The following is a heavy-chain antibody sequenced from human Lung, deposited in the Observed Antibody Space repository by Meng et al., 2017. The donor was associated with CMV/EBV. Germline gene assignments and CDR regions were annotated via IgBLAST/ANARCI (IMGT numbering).Heavy chain of an antibody. J-gene: IGHJ5*02. Sequence: GGSLRLXXVASGFTFSSHSMSWVRQAPGKGLEWVSSISGSGGSTYPADSVQGRFTISRDNSKNTPYLQMSALGDEDTALYYCARGGPVAGKNWVDRWGQGTLVTVSS. CDR1: GFTFSSHS. CDR3: ARGGPVAGKNWVDR. V-gene: IGHV3-23*01. CDR2: ISGSGGST. D-gene: IGHD6-19*01.